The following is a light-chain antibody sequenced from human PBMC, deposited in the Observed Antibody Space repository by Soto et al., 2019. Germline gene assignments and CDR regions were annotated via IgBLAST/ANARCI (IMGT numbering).Light chain of an antibody. Sequence: QSALTQPRSVYGSPGQSVTISCTGTSSDVGAYNYVSWYQQHPGKAPKVMIYDVSKRPSGVPDRFSGSKSGTTASLTISGLQADDEADYYCCSYAGSYNYVFGSGTKLTVL. CDR3: CSYAGSYNYV. CDR2: DVS. J-gene: IGLJ1*01. V-gene: IGLV2-11*01. CDR1: SSDVGAYNY.